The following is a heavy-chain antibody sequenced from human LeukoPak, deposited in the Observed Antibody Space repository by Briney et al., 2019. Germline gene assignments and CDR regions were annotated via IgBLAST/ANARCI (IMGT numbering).Heavy chain of an antibody. CDR2: ISGSGGRT. CDR3: AKDRYSGSFNWFDP. J-gene: IGHJ5*02. V-gene: IGHV3-23*01. Sequence: PGGSLRLSCAASGFTFSDYYMSWIRQAPGKGLEWVSGISGSGGRTYYADSLKGRFTISRDNSKNTLYLQMNSLRAEDTAVYYCAKDRYSGSFNWFDPWGQGTLVTVSS. CDR1: GFTFSDYY. D-gene: IGHD1-26*01.